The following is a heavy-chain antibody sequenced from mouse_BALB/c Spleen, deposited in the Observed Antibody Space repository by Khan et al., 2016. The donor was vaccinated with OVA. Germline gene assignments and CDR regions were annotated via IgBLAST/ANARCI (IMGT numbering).Heavy chain of an antibody. D-gene: IGHD2-14*01. J-gene: IGHJ2*01. CDR3: ARCKYAASY. CDR1: GYSLTRYG. Sequence: QMQLEESGPGLVAPSQSLSITCTVYGYSLTRYGVHWVRQPPGKGLEWLGLIWGGGSTNYNWTLMSRLSISIDNSKSLVFLIMNSLQTDDTALYYCARCKYAASYWGQGTTLTVSS. V-gene: IGHV2-9*02. CDR2: IWGGGST.